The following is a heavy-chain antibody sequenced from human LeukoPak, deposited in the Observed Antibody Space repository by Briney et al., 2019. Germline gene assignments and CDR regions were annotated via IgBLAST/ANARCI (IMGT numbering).Heavy chain of an antibody. D-gene: IGHD3-9*01. CDR3: ARGIKKGYYDILTGYYKRYYYFDY. Sequence: ASVNVSCKASGYTFTSYDINWVRQATAQGREWMGWMNPNSGNTGYAQKFQGRVTMTRNPSISTAYIELSSLRSEDTAVYYCARGIKKGYYDILTGYYKRYYYFDYWGQGTLVTVSS. CDR2: MNPNSGNT. J-gene: IGHJ4*02. CDR1: GYTFTSYD. V-gene: IGHV1-8*01.